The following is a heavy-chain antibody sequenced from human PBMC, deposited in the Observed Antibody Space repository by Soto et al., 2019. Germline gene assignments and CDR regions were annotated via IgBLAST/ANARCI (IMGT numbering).Heavy chain of an antibody. V-gene: IGHV1-2*04. J-gene: IGHJ6*02. CDR2: INPNSGGT. CDR1: GYTFTGYY. CDR3: ARADASYCSSTSCRMGRMDV. D-gene: IGHD2-2*01. Sequence: ASVKVSCKASGYTFTGYYMHWVRQAPGQGLEWMGWINPNSGGTNYAQKFQGWVTMTRDTSISTAYMELSRLRSDDTAVYYCARADASYCSSTSCRMGRMDVWGQGTTVTVSS.